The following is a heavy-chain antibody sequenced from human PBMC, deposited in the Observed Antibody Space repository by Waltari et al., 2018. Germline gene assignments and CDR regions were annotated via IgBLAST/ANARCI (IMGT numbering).Heavy chain of an antibody. CDR1: GGSISSHY. V-gene: IGHV4-59*11. CDR3: ASSYGGVDY. J-gene: IGHJ4*02. D-gene: IGHD4-17*01. Sequence: QVQLQESGPGLVKPSETLSLTCTVSGGSISSHYWSWIRQPPGKGLEWIGYIYYSGSTNYNPSLKSRVTISVDTSKNQFSLKLSSVTVADTAVYYCASSYGGVDYWGQGTLVTVSS. CDR2: IYYSGST.